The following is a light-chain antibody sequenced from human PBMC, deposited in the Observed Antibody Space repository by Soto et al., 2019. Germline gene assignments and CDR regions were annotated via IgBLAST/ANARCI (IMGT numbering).Light chain of an antibody. CDR3: QQYNNWPPL. CDR1: QTISSS. J-gene: IGKJ5*01. Sequence: EIVLTQSPGTLSLSPGERSTVTCRASQTISSSSLAWYQHKPGQAPRLLIYDASNRATGIPARFSGSGSGTEFTLTISSLQSEDFAVYYCQQYNNWPPLFGQGTRLEIK. V-gene: IGKV3D-15*01. CDR2: DAS.